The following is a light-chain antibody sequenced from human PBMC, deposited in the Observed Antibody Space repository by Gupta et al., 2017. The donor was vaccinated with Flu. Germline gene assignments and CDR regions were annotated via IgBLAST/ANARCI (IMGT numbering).Light chain of an antibody. CDR2: DAS. Sequence: SPATLSVSPGERVSLSCRASQGVSSNVAWYQQRPGQAPRLLIYDASTRATGIAARFSGSGSGTEFTLTISSLQSEDCALYYWQEYDDWPSFGGGTTVGIK. V-gene: IGKV3-15*01. CDR1: QGVSSN. CDR3: QEYDDWPS. J-gene: IGKJ4*01.